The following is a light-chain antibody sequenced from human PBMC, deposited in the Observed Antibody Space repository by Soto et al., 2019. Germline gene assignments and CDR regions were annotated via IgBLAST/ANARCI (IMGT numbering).Light chain of an antibody. CDR2: DAS. CDR3: QLCNTSWT. J-gene: IGKJ1*01. CDR1: QDITTW. Sequence: DIQMAQSPSPVSAFVGDRVAVTCRASQDITTWLAWYQQKPGKAPKLLIYDASTLESGVPSRFSGSGSGTEFTLTISSLQPDDFATYYCQLCNTSWTFGQGTKVDIK. V-gene: IGKV1-5*01.